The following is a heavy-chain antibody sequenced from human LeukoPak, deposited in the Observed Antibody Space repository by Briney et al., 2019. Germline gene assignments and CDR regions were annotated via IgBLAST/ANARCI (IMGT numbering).Heavy chain of an antibody. V-gene: IGHV1-24*01. CDR3: AAVKTYYHDTSGYYFPLNAFDI. Sequence: ASEKVFRTVSGHTLTELSMHWVREAPGKGLEWWGGFDPEDGETIYAQKFQGRVTMTEDTSTDTAYMELSSLRSEDTAVYYCAAVKTYYHDTSGYYFPLNAFDIWGQGTMVTVSS. D-gene: IGHD3-22*01. J-gene: IGHJ3*02. CDR1: GHTLTELS. CDR2: FDPEDGET.